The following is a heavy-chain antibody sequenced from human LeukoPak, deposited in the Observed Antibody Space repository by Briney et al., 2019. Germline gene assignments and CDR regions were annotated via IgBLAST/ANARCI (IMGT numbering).Heavy chain of an antibody. J-gene: IGHJ4*02. D-gene: IGHD6-13*01. Sequence: SETLSLTCTVSGGSISSSSYYWGWIRQPPGKGLEWIGSIYYSGSTYYNPSLKSRVTISVDTSKNQFSLKLSSVTAADTAVYHCARDPSAAAGKFDYWGQGTLVTVSS. CDR1: GGSISSSSYY. V-gene: IGHV4-39*07. CDR3: ARDPSAAAGKFDY. CDR2: IYYSGST.